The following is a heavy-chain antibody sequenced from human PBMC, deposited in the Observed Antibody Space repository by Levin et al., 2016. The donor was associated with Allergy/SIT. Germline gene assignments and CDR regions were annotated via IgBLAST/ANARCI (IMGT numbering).Heavy chain of an antibody. CDR3: AHRFQTALGVVPPGAALDF. CDR1: GFSLSTRGVG. Sequence: SGPTLVKPTQTLTLTCTFSGFSLSTRGVGVGWIRQPPGKALEWLAVIYWDDDKRYSPSLKSRLTISKNTSKNQVVLVMTNLDSEDTGSYFCAHRFQTALGVVPPGAALDFWGQGTMVIVSS. CDR2: IYWDDDK. D-gene: IGHD3-3*01. V-gene: IGHV2-5*02. J-gene: IGHJ3*01.